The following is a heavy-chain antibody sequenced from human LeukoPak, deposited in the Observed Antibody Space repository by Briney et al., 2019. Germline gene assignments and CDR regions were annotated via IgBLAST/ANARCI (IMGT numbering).Heavy chain of an antibody. CDR1: GFPLSSYE. V-gene: IGHV3-48*03. Sequence: GGSLRLSCAASGFPLSSYEMNGVRQAPGKGLEGVSYITGCGSTIFYADSVKGRFTISRDNAKNALYLQMNSLRAEDTAVYYCARDPNLYNSNYYYGMHVWGQGTTVTVSS. D-gene: IGHD1-20*01. CDR3: ARDPNLYNSNYYYGMHV. CDR2: ITGCGSTI. J-gene: IGHJ6*02.